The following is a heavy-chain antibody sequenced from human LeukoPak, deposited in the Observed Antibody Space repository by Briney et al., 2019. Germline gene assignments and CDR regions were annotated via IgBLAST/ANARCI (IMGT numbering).Heavy chain of an antibody. J-gene: IGHJ5*02. CDR3: ARGPEIRYNWFDP. V-gene: IGHV4-59*01. D-gene: IGHD5-24*01. CDR2: IYYSGST. Sequence: SETLSLTCTVSGGSISSYYRSWIRQPPGKGLEWIGYIYYSGSTNYNPSLKSRVTISVDTSKNQFSLKLSSVTAADTAVYYCARGPEIRYNWFDPWGQGTLVTVSS. CDR1: GGSISSYY.